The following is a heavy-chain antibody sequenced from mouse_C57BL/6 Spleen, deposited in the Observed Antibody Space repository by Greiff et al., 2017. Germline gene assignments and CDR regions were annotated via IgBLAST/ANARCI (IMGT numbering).Heavy chain of an antibody. Sequence: EVQVVESGGGLVQSGRSLRLSCATSGFTFSDFYMEWVRQAPGKGLEWIAASRNKANDYTTEYSASVKGRFIVSRDTSQSILYLQMNALRAEDTAIYYCARDAIGDVWGTGTTVTVSS. CDR1: GFTFSDFY. CDR3: ARDAIGDV. V-gene: IGHV7-1*01. CDR2: SRNKANDYTT. J-gene: IGHJ1*03.